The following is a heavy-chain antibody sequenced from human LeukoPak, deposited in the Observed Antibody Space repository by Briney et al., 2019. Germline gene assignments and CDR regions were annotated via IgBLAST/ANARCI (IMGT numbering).Heavy chain of an antibody. CDR1: GGSVSSYF. J-gene: IGHJ4*02. V-gene: IGHV4-59*08. Sequence: SETPSLTSSVSGGSVSSYFWSWIRQPPGKGLEWIGYVYYTGSTNYNPSLKSRVTMFEDKSKNQFSLRLYSVTVADTAVYYCARHFAYSSSSYFDYWGQGSLVTVSS. CDR2: VYYTGST. CDR3: ARHFAYSSSSYFDY. D-gene: IGHD6-6*01.